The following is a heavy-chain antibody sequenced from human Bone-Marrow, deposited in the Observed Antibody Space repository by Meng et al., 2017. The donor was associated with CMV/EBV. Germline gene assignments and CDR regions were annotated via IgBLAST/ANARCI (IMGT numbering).Heavy chain of an antibody. CDR2: IYYSGST. CDR3: ARGYCSSTSCYWGYYYYYGMDV. Sequence: GSLRLSCTVSGGSISSSSYYWGWIRQPPGKGLEWIGSIYYSGSTYYNPSLKSRVTISVDTSKNQFSLKLSSVTAADTAVYYCARGYCSSTSCYWGYYYYYGMDVWGRGTTVTVSS. V-gene: IGHV4-39*01. CDR1: GGSISSSSYY. D-gene: IGHD2-2*01. J-gene: IGHJ6*02.